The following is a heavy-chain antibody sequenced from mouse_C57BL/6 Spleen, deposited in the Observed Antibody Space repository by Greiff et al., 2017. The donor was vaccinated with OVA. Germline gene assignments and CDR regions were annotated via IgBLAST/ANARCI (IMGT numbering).Heavy chain of an antibody. J-gene: IGHJ4*01. CDR1: GYAFSSSW. D-gene: IGHD1-1*01. Sequence: VQLQQSGPELVKPGASVKISCKASGYAFSSSWMNWVKQRPGKGLEWIGRIYPGDGDTNYNGKFKGKATLTADKSSSTAYMQLISLTSEDSAVYFCSRITTVVGAMDYWGQGTSVTVSS. CDR2: IYPGDGDT. CDR3: SRITTVVGAMDY. V-gene: IGHV1-82*01.